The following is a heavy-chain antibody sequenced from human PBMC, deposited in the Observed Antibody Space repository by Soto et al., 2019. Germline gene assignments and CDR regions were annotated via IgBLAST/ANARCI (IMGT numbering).Heavy chain of an antibody. V-gene: IGHV4-34*01. CDR1: VGSFISYY. J-gene: IGHJ6*02. D-gene: IGHD2-2*01. CDR2: INHSGST. Sequence: SETLSLTCAVSVGSFISYYWSWIRQPPGKGLEWIGEINHSGSTNYNPSLKSRVTISVDTSKNQFSLKLSSVTAADTAVYYCARSLVGPAALPRFYYYGMDVWGQGTTVTVSS. CDR3: ARSLVGPAALPRFYYYGMDV.